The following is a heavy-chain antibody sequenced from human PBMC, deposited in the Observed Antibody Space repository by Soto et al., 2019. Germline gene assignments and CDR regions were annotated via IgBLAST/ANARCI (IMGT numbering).Heavy chain of an antibody. J-gene: IGHJ5*02. Sequence: ASVKVSCKASGGTFSSYAISWVRQAPGQGLEWMGWINPNSGGTNYAQKFQGRVTMTRDTSISTAYMELSRLRSDDTAVYYCARGNIVVVVAAKFDPWGQGTLVTVSS. CDR3: ARGNIVVVVAAKFDP. D-gene: IGHD2-15*01. CDR2: INPNSGGT. CDR1: GGTFSSYA. V-gene: IGHV1-2*02.